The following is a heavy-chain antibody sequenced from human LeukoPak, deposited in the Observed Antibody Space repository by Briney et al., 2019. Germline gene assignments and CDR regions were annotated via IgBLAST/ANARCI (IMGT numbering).Heavy chain of an antibody. CDR2: MNPNRGNT. CDR1: GYTFTSYD. CDR3: ARGRRVVLRYFDRSKEYYFDY. J-gene: IGHJ4*02. V-gene: IGHV1-8*01. D-gene: IGHD3-9*01. Sequence: ASVKVSCKASGYTFTSYDINWVRQATGQGLEWMGWMNPNRGNTGYAQKFQGRVTMTRNTSISTAYMGLSSLRSEDTAVYYCARGRRVVLRYFDRSKEYYFDYWGQGTLVTVSS.